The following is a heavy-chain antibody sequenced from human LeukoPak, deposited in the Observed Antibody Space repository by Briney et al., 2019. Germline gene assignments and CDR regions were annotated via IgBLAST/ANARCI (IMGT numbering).Heavy chain of an antibody. V-gene: IGHV3-23*01. D-gene: IGHD3-10*01. CDR3: VKGFVHPTYYFDY. Sequence: AGGSLRLSCAASGFTFSNYAMMWVRQAPGKRLELVSSITGSGDGTYYADSVRGRFTISRDNSENTLYLQLNSLRADDTAVYFCVKGFVHPTYYFDYWGQGTLVTVSS. J-gene: IGHJ4*02. CDR2: ITGSGDGT. CDR1: GFTFSNYA.